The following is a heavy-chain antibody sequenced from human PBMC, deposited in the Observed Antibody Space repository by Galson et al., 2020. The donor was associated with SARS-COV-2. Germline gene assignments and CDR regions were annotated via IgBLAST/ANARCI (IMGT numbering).Heavy chain of an antibody. CDR2: IYSGGST. V-gene: IGHV3-53*01. J-gene: IGHJ4*02. Sequence: GESLKISCAASGFTVSSNYMSWVRQAPGKGLEWVSVIYSGGSTYYADSVKGRFTISRDNSKNTQYLQMNSLRAEDTAVYYCARDYGDYYFDYWGQGTLVTVSS. CDR3: ARDYGDYYFDY. D-gene: IGHD4-17*01. CDR1: GFTVSSNY.